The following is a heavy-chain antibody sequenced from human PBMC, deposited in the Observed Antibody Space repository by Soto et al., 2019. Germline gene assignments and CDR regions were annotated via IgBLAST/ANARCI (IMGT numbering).Heavy chain of an antibody. D-gene: IGHD3-3*01. CDR3: ARAARSYDFWSGYYYYGMDV. Sequence: GASVKVSCKASGYTFTSYDINWVRQATGQGLEWMGWMNPNSGNTGYAQKFQGRVTMTRNTSIGTAYMELSSLRSEDTAVYYCARAARSYDFWSGYYYYGMDVWGQGTTVTVSS. CDR1: GYTFTSYD. V-gene: IGHV1-8*01. CDR2: MNPNSGNT. J-gene: IGHJ6*02.